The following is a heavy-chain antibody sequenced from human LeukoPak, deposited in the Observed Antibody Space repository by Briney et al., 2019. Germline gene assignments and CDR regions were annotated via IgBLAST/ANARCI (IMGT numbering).Heavy chain of an antibody. V-gene: IGHV4-4*07. Sequence: PSETLSLTCTVSGGSISSYYWSWVRQPAGKGLEWIGRIYTSGSTNYNPSLKSRVTMSVDTSKNQFSLTLSSVTAADTAVYYCARGIYCSTTSYVPNYYYYYMDVSGNGTTVTVSS. CDR1: GGSISSYY. D-gene: IGHD2-2*01. CDR2: IYTSGST. J-gene: IGHJ6*03. CDR3: ARGIYCSTTSYVPNYYYYYMDV.